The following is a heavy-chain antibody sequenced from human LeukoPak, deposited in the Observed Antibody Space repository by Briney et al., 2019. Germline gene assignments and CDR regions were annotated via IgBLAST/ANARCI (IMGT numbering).Heavy chain of an antibody. CDR1: VYTLTEVS. Sequence: PSVKLSCKVSVYTLTEVSMHWGRQAPGKGLEWMGGFDPEDGETIYAQKFQGRVTMTEDTATAAAYMELSSLRSEDTAVYYCATLITTYYDFWSGYYRFGIDYWGQGTLDTVSS. V-gene: IGHV1-24*01. D-gene: IGHD3-3*01. CDR2: FDPEDGET. CDR3: ATLITTYYDFWSGYYRFGIDY. J-gene: IGHJ4*02.